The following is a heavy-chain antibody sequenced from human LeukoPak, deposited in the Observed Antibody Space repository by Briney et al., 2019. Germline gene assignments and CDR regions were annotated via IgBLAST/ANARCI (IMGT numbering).Heavy chain of an antibody. V-gene: IGHV3-74*01. CDR3: ARDLMVGSPFDS. CDR1: GFTFSNYW. D-gene: IGHD2-8*01. CDR2: INTDGSP. J-gene: IGHJ4*02. Sequence: GGCLRLSCAAPGFTFSNYWMHWVRQTLGKGLGWVSRINTDGSPSYADSVKGRFTISRDNAKNRLYLQMNSLRAEDTAVYYCARDLMVGSPFDSWGQGTLVTVSS.